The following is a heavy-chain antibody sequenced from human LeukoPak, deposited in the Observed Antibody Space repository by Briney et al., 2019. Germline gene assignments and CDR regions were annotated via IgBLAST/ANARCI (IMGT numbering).Heavy chain of an antibody. Sequence: GGSLRLSCAASGFTFSSYAMHWVRQAPGKGLEWVAVISYDGSNKYYADSVKGRFTISRDNSKNSLYLQMNSLRAEDTAVYYCASTALSAFDIWGQGTMVTVSS. V-gene: IGHV3-30-3*01. CDR1: GFTFSSYA. J-gene: IGHJ3*02. CDR3: ASTALSAFDI. CDR2: ISYDGSNK.